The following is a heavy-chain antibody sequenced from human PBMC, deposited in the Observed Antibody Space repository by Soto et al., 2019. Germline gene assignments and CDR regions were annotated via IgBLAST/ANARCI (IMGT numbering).Heavy chain of an antibody. J-gene: IGHJ4*02. D-gene: IGHD2-8*02. Sequence: QVRMVESGGGAVQPGRSLRLSCAASGFIFKNYGMHWVRQSPGKGLEWVAFISYDGGEEHYADSVKGRFTISRDNSENTVYLQMNSLTGDDTAVYYCATARQVSSFTDPDYWGPGTLVTVSS. CDR1: GFIFKNYG. CDR3: ATARQVSSFTDPDY. CDR2: ISYDGGEE. V-gene: IGHV3-30*03.